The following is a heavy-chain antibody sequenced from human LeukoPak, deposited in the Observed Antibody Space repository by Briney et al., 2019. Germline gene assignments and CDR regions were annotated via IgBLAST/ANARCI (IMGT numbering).Heavy chain of an antibody. CDR3: AREPVYYYGSGNWFDP. Sequence: SETLSLTCTVSGGSISSSSYYWGWIRQPPGKGLEWIGSIYYSGSTYYNPSLKSRVTISVDTSKNQFSLKLGSVTAADTAMYYCAREPVYYYGSGNWFDPWGQGTLVTVSS. CDR2: IYYSGST. D-gene: IGHD3-10*01. J-gene: IGHJ5*02. V-gene: IGHV4-39*07. CDR1: GGSISSSSYY.